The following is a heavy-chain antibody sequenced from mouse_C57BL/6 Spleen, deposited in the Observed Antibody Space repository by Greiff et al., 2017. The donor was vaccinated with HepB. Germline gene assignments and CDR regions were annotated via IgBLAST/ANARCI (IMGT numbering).Heavy chain of an antibody. CDR2: INPNNGGT. Sequence: DVKLQESGPELVKPGASVKMSCKASGYTFTDYNMHWVKQSHGKSLEWIGYINPNNGGTSYNQKFKGKATLTVNKSSSTAYMELRSLTSEDSAVYYCAHYYGSSAWFAYWGQGTLVTVSA. CDR1: GYTFTDYN. D-gene: IGHD1-1*01. V-gene: IGHV1-22*01. CDR3: AHYYGSSAWFAY. J-gene: IGHJ3*01.